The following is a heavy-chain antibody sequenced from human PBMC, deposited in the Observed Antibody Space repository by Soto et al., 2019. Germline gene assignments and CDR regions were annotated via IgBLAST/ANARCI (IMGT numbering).Heavy chain of an antibody. CDR1: GFTFSSNA. D-gene: IGHD3-22*01. CDR2: ISGSGGST. CDR3: AKLPQYYYDSSGPYYFDY. J-gene: IGHJ4*02. Sequence: GGSLRLSCAASGFTFSSNAMTWVRQAPGRGLEWVSAISGSGGSTYYADSVKGRFTISRDNSKNTLYLQMNSLRAEDTAVYYCAKLPQYYYDSSGPYYFDYWGQGTLVTVSS. V-gene: IGHV3-23*01.